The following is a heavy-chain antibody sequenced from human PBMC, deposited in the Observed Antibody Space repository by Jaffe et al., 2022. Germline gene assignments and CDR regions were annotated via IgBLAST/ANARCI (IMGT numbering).Heavy chain of an antibody. CDR1: GFSLSTSGVG. V-gene: IGHV2-5*02. J-gene: IGHJ4*02. D-gene: IGHD3-10*01. CDR3: AHAEATMVRVAFFDY. Sequence: QITLKESGPTLVKPTQTLTLTCTFSGFSLSTSGVGVGWIRQPPGKALEWLALIYWDDDKRYSPSLKSRLTITKDTSKNQVVLTMTNMDPVDTATYYCAHAEATMVRVAFFDYWGQGTLVTVSS. CDR2: IYWDDDK.